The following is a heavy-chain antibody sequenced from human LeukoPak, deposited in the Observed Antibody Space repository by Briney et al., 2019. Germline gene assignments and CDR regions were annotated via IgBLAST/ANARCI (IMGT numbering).Heavy chain of an antibody. J-gene: IGHJ4*02. CDR1: GFTFTDYY. CDR3: ARGIGSSSILDF. CDR2: ITVGGGVT. D-gene: IGHD6-6*01. Sequence: PGGSLRLSCAASGFTFTDYYMSWIRQAPGKGLECISYITVGGGVTYYADSVKGRSTVSRDSAKNSQSLHMDSLRVEDTAVYYCARGIGSSSILDFWGQGTLVTVSS. V-gene: IGHV3-11*01.